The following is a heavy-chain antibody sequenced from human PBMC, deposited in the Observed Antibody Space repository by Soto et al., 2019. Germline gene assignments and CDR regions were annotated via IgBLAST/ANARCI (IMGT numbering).Heavy chain of an antibody. J-gene: IGHJ6*02. V-gene: IGHV4-4*02. Sequence: SETLSLTCAVSGGSISSSNWWSWVRQPPGKGLEWIGEIYHSGSTNYNPSLKSRVTISVDKSKNQFSLKLTSVTAADTAVYYCARVSGSYYYGMDVWGQGTTVTVS. CDR3: ARVSGSYYYGMDV. CDR1: GGSISSSNW. CDR2: IYHSGST. D-gene: IGHD1-26*01.